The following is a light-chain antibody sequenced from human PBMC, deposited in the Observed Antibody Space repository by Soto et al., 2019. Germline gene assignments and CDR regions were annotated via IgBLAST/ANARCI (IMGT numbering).Light chain of an antibody. CDR3: QQYNNWPPLT. CDR2: GAS. V-gene: IGKV3-15*01. CDR1: QSISTN. Sequence: EIVMTQSPATLSVSPGERATLSCRASQSISTNLAWYQQKPGQAPRLLIYGASTRATGIPARFSGSGSGTDFTLTISSLQSEDFAVYYCQQYNNWPPLTFSGGTKVEIK. J-gene: IGKJ4*01.